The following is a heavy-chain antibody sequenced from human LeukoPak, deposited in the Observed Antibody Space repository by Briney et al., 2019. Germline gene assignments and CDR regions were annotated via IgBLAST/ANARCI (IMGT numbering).Heavy chain of an antibody. D-gene: IGHD2-8*02. J-gene: IGHJ4*02. CDR3: ARRILPGHYFDY. CDR2: IYYSGST. V-gene: IGHV4-39*01. Sequence: SETLSLTCTVSGGSISSSSYYWGWIRQPPGKGLEWIGTIYYSGSTYYNPSLKSRVTISVGTSKNQFSLKLSSVTAADTAVYYCARRILPGHYFDYWGQGTLVTVSS. CDR1: GGSISSSSYY.